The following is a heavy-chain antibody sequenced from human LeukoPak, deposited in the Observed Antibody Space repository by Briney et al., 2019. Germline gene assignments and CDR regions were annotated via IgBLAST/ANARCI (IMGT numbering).Heavy chain of an antibody. V-gene: IGHV3-11*03. CDR3: ARSLSAYTPLAVDY. Sequence: KPGGSLILSCAASGFTFSDHYMSWIRQAPGKGLEWVSYISSSSSNTNYADSVKGRFTISRDNAKNSLSLQMNSLRAEDTAVYYCARSLSAYTPLAVDYWGQGTLVSVSS. J-gene: IGHJ4*02. D-gene: IGHD5-18*01. CDR1: GFTFSDHY. CDR2: ISSSSSNT.